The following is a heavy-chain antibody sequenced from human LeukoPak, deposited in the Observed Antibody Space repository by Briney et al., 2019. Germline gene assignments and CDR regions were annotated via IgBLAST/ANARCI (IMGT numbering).Heavy chain of an antibody. J-gene: IGHJ4*02. CDR1: GGSISSYY. CDR2: IYYSGST. CDR3: ARGGSWYYFDY. Sequence: TSETLSLTCTVSGGSISSYYWSWIRQPPGKGLEWIGYIYYSGSTNYNPSLKSRVTISVDTSKNQFSLKLSSVTAADTAVYYCARGGSWYYFDYWGQGTLVTVSS. V-gene: IGHV4-59*01. D-gene: IGHD6-13*01.